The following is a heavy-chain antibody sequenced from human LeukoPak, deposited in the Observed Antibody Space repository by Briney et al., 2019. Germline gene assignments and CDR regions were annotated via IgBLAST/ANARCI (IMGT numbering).Heavy chain of an antibody. CDR2: INHSGST. Sequence: SETLSLTCAVYGGSFSGYYWSWICQPPGKGLEWIGEINHSGSTNYNPSLKSRVTISVDTSKNQFSLKLSSVTAADTAVYYCARDGVQQLVHGFDYWGQGTLVTVSS. V-gene: IGHV4-34*01. J-gene: IGHJ4*02. CDR3: ARDGVQQLVHGFDY. D-gene: IGHD6-13*01. CDR1: GGSFSGYY.